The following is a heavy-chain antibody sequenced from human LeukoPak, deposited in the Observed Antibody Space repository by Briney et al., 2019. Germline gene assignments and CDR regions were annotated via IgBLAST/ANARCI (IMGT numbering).Heavy chain of an antibody. V-gene: IGHV3-66*01. CDR2: MYSGGST. Sequence: PGGSLRLSCAASGFTFSSYAMHWVRQAPGKGLECVSIMYSGGSTYYADSVKGRFTISRDNSKNTLYLQMNSLRAEDTAVYYCARGVGAFTDFWGQGTLVTVSS. CDR3: ARGVGAFTDF. CDR1: GFTFSSYA. J-gene: IGHJ4*02. D-gene: IGHD1-26*01.